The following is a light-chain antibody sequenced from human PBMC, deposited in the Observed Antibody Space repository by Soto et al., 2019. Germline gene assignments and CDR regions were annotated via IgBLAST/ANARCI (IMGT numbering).Light chain of an antibody. CDR3: QQLINSPLT. J-gene: IGKJ4*01. CDR1: QTVSSS. CDR2: EVS. Sequence: EIVLTQSPAPLSLSPGERATLSCRASQTVSSSLAWYQQKPGQAPRLLIYEVSNRATGIPATFSGSGSCADFTLAISSLEPVFFALYYCQQLINSPLTFGGGTNV. V-gene: IGKV3-11*01.